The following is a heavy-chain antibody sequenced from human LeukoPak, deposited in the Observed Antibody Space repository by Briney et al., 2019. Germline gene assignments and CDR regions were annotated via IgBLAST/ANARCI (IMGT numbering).Heavy chain of an antibody. Sequence: PSETLSLTCSVSSYSISSGYYWGWVRQSPGKGLEWIGSVYHSGSTYYNPSLKSRVTISVDTSKNQFSLKLSSVTAADTAVYYCARRYFDGNDYWGQGTLVTVSS. J-gene: IGHJ4*02. CDR1: SYSISSGYY. CDR3: ARRYFDGNDY. V-gene: IGHV4-38-2*01. D-gene: IGHD3-9*01. CDR2: VYHSGST.